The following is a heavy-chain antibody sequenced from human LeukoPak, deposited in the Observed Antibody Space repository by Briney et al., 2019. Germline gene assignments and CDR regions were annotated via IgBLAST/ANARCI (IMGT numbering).Heavy chain of an antibody. D-gene: IGHD2/OR15-2a*01. V-gene: IGHV3-7*01. J-gene: IGHJ6*03. CDR1: GFTFRTYW. CDR3: ARVAVIYYYYMEV. Sequence: GGSLRLSCAASGFTFRTYWMSWVRQAPGKGLEWVANIRQDGSEQYYVDSVKGRFTISRDNAKHSLFLQMNSLRAEDTAVYYCARVAVIYYYYMEVWGKGTTVTVSS. CDR2: IRQDGSEQ.